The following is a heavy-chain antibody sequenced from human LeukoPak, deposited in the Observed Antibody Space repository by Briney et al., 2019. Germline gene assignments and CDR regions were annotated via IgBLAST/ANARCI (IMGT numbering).Heavy chain of an antibody. D-gene: IGHD3-10*01. CDR1: GGAISHYY. V-gene: IGHV4-34*01. J-gene: IGHJ4*02. Sequence: SETLSLTCTVSGGAISHYYWSWIRQPPGKGLEWIGEINHSGSTNYNPSLKSRVTISVDTFKNQFSLKLSSLTAADTAVYYCASPPTYGSGSYSFDYWGQGTLVTVSS. CDR2: INHSGST. CDR3: ASPPTYGSGSYSFDY.